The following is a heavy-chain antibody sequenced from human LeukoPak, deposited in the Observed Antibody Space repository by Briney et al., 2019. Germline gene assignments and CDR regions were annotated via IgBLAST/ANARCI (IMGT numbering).Heavy chain of an antibody. CDR2: IIPIFGTA. D-gene: IGHD6-19*01. J-gene: IGHJ4*02. CDR1: GGTFISYA. V-gene: IGHV1-69*13. Sequence: ASVKVSCKASGGTFISYAISWVRQAPGQGLEWMGGIIPIFGTANYAQKFQGRVTITADESTSTAYMELSSLRSEDTAVYYCARDLALPGYSSGWYSSPTHYFDYWGQGTLVTVSS. CDR3: ARDLALPGYSSGWYSSPTHYFDY.